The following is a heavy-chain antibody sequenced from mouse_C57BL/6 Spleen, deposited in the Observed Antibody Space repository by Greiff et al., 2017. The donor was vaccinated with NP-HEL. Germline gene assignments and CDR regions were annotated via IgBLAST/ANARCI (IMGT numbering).Heavy chain of an antibody. CDR3: ARNYGSSLFDY. V-gene: IGHV1-72*01. D-gene: IGHD1-1*01. Sequence: QVQLQQPGPNLVKPGASVKLSCKASASPFPGSWMHGLRQRPGQGLGWIGRIDPNSGGTKYNEKFKGKATLTVDKPSSTAYMQLSSLTSEDSAVYYCARNYGSSLFDYWGQGTTLTVSS. CDR2: IDPNSGGT. CDR1: ASPFPGSW. J-gene: IGHJ2*01.